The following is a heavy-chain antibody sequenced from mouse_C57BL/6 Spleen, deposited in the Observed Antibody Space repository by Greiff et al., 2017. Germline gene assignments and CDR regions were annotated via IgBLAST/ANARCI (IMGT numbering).Heavy chain of an antibody. V-gene: IGHV1-42*01. J-gene: IGHJ2*01. CDR3: ARRGSSGYFDY. D-gene: IGHD3-2*02. Sequence: EVQLQQSGPELVKPGASVKISCKASGYSFTGYYMNWVKQSPEKSLEWIGEINPSTGGTTYNQKFKAKDTLTVDKSSSTAYMQLKSLTSEDSAVYYCARRGSSGYFDYWGQGTTLTVSS. CDR1: GYSFTGYY. CDR2: INPSTGGT.